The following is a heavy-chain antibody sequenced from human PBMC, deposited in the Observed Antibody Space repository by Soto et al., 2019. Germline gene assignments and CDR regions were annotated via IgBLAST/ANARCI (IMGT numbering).Heavy chain of an antibody. CDR1: GFSFSNYW. CDR2: INEDGNDR. J-gene: IGHJ4*01. CDR3: ASGGGPWAEAVH. V-gene: IGHV3-7*01. Sequence: EVQLVESGGGLVHPGGSLRLSCAASGFSFSNYWMTWFRQAPGKGLEWVANINEDGNDRYYVDSLKGRFTIFRDNAENSLYLQMNSLKVEDTAVYDCASGGGPWAEAVHWGHGTLVTGSS. D-gene: IGHD3-10*01.